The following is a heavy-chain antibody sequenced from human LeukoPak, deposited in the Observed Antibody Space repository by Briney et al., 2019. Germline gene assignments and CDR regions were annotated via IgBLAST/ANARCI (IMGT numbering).Heavy chain of an antibody. CDR3: ARRSQENGVITANNWFDP. CDR2: IHYSGST. CDR1: GGSISSYY. V-gene: IGHV4-59*08. J-gene: IGHJ5*02. D-gene: IGHD3-16*01. Sequence: PSETLSLTCTVSGGSISSYYWSWIRQPPGKGLESIGYIHYSGSTNYNPSLKSRVTISVDTSENQFSLKLTSVTAADTAVYYCARRSQENGVITANNWFDPWGQGTLVTVSS.